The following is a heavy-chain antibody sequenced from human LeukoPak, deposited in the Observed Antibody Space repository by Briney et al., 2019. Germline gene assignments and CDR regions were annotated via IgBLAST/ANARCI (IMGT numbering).Heavy chain of an antibody. D-gene: IGHD3-10*01. CDR3: ARARPPTYYYGSGMYYYFDY. V-gene: IGHV4-34*01. CDR1: GGSFSGYY. CDR2: INHSGGT. J-gene: IGHJ4*02. Sequence: PSETLSLTCAVYGGSFSGYYWSWIRQPPGKGLEWIGEINHSGGTNYNPSLKSRVTISVDTSKNQFSLKLSSVTAADTAVYYCARARPPTYYYGSGMYYYFDYWGQGTLVTVSS.